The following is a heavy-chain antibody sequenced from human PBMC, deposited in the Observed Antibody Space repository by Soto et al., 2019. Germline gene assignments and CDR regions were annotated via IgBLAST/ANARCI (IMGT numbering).Heavy chain of an antibody. CDR3: ARTGSAWSDFHYYSLDV. V-gene: IGHV3-30*03. CDR2: ISYDSTKT. CDR1: GFTFNSYG. D-gene: IGHD1-26*01. Sequence: VQLVESGGGVVQPGRSLRLSCAASGFTFNSYGMHWVRQGPGNGLEWVAFISYDSTKTYYADSVKGRFTISRDNSNSALYVQMNSLTGEDTAVYYCARTGSAWSDFHYYSLDVWGQGTTVTVSS. J-gene: IGHJ6*02.